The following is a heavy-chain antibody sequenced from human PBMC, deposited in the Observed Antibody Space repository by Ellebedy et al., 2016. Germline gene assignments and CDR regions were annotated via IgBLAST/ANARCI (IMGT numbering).Heavy chain of an antibody. D-gene: IGHD2-2*01. J-gene: IGHJ4*02. Sequence: GESLKISCAASGFTFSSYSMNWVRQAPGKGLEWVSYISSSSSTIYYADSVKGRFTISRDNAKNSLYLQMNSLRAEDTALYYCAKDLNYQWRVPAAMGIYYFDYWGQGTLVTVSS. V-gene: IGHV3-48*04. CDR3: AKDLNYQWRVPAAMGIYYFDY. CDR2: ISSSSSTI. CDR1: GFTFSSYS.